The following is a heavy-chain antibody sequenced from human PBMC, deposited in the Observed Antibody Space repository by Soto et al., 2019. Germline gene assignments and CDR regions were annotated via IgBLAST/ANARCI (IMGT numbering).Heavy chain of an antibody. V-gene: IGHV1-69*13. CDR1: GGTFSSYA. CDR2: IIPIFGTA. J-gene: IGHJ6*02. CDR3: ARGEPYGSSPHVYNYYGMDF. D-gene: IGHD6-6*01. Sequence: GASVKVSCKASGGTFSSYAISWVRQAPGQGLEWMGGIIPIFGTANYAQKFQGRVTITADESTSTAYMELSSLRSEDTAGYYCARGEPYGSSPHVYNYYGMDFWAQGTTVTVSS.